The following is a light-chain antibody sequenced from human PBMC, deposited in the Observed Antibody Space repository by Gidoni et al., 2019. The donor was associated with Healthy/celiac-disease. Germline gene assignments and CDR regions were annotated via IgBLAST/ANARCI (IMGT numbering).Light chain of an antibody. CDR2: EVS. CDR1: SRDVGGYNY. CDR3: SSYAGSMFYV. J-gene: IGLJ1*01. V-gene: IGLV2-8*01. Sequence: QSALTQPPSASGSPGQSVTISCTGTSRDVGGYNYVSWYQQHPGKAPKLMIYEVSKRPSGVPDRFSGSKSGNTASLTVSGLQAEDEADYYCSSYAGSMFYVFGTGTKVTVL.